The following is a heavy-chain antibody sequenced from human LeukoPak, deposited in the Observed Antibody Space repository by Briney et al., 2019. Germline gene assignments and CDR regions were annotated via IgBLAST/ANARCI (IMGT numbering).Heavy chain of an antibody. J-gene: IGHJ6*02. V-gene: IGHV5-51*01. CDR1: GYSFTSYW. Sequence: GESLKISCKGSGYSFTSYWIGWVRQMPGKGLEWMGIIYPGDSDTRYSPSFQGQVTISADKSISTAYLQWSSLKAADTAMYYCATHTTYGSGSYYYYGMDVWGQGTTVTVSS. D-gene: IGHD3-10*01. CDR3: ATHTTYGSGSYYYYGMDV. CDR2: IYPGDSDT.